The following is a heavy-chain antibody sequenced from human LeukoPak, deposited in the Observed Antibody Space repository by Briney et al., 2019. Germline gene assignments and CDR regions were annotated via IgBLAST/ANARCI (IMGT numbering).Heavy chain of an antibody. Sequence: PGGSLRLSCAASGFTVSSNYVSWVRQAPGKGLEWVSVIYSGGSTYYADSVKGRFTISRDNSKNTLYLQMNSLRAEDTAVYYCAREYCSSTSCYSDYWGQGTLVTVSS. CDR3: AREYCSSTSCYSDY. D-gene: IGHD2-2*01. CDR1: GFTVSSNY. CDR2: IYSGGST. V-gene: IGHV3-66*01. J-gene: IGHJ4*02.